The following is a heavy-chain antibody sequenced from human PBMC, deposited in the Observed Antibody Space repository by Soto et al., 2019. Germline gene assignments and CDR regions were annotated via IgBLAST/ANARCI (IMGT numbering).Heavy chain of an antibody. D-gene: IGHD5-12*01. V-gene: IGHV3-23*01. CDR2: ISARGGSL. Sequence: EVQLLESGGGLVQPGGSLRLSCAASGFSFSSYAMVWVRQAPGKGLEWVSVISARGGSLYLADSVKGRFTISRDNSKKVLSLEMNSLRAEDTATYFCANGSIEYSASVDNWGQGTLVVVSS. J-gene: IGHJ4*02. CDR3: ANGSIEYSASVDN. CDR1: GFSFSSYA.